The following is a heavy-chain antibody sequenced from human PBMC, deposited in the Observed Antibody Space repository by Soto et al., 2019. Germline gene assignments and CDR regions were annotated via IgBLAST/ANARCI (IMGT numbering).Heavy chain of an antibody. V-gene: IGHV1-69*13. Sequence: RASVKVSCKASGGLFSSYPISWVRQVPGQGLEWMGGIIPVFQTAYYTQRFQGRVTITADESTNTAYMELRSLRSDDTAVYYCARNPSHNFAGTPIDYWGQGTLVTVSS. D-gene: IGHD6-13*01. J-gene: IGHJ4*02. CDR3: ARNPSHNFAGTPIDY. CDR2: IIPVFQTA. CDR1: GGLFSSYP.